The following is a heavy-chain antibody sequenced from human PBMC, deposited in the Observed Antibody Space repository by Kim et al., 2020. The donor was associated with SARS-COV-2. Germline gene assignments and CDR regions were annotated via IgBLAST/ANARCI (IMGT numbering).Heavy chain of an antibody. V-gene: IGHV4-59*01. J-gene: IGHJ3*02. CDR1: GGSIGNYY. Sequence: SETLSLTCTVSGGSIGNYYWSWIRQTPGKGMEWIGCIYNTGSTSRNPSLKSRVTISVDTSKNQFSLKLSPVTAADTAVYYCARERIVGSTGGAFDIWGQGTMVTVSS. D-gene: IGHD1-26*01. CDR2: IYNTGST. CDR3: ARERIVGSTGGAFDI.